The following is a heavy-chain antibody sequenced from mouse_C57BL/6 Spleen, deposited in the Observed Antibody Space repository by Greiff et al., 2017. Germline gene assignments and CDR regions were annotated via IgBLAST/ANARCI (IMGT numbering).Heavy chain of an antibody. CDR3: ARYHYAMDY. CDR2: IYPGDGDT. CDR1: GYAFSSSW. Sequence: QVQLQQSGPELVKPGASVKISCKASGYAFSSSWMNWVKQRPGQGLEWIGRIYPGDGDTNYNGKFKGKATLTADKSSSTAYMQLSSLTSEDSAVYFCARYHYAMDYWGQGTSVTVSS. V-gene: IGHV1-82*01. J-gene: IGHJ4*01.